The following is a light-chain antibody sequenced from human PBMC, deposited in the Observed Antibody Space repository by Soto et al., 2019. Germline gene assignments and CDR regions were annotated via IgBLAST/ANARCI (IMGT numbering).Light chain of an antibody. Sequence: DLQMTQSPSSLSASVGDRVTITCRASQGISSYLAWYQQKPGKVPKLLIYGASTLQSGVPSRFSGSGSGTDFTLTISSLQPEDVATYYCQKYNSAPLTFGGGTKVEIK. CDR3: QKYNSAPLT. J-gene: IGKJ4*01. CDR2: GAS. V-gene: IGKV1-27*01. CDR1: QGISSY.